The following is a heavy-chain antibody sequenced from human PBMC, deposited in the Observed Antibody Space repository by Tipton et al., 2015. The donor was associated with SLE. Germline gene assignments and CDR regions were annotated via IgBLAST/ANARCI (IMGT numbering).Heavy chain of an antibody. Sequence: GSLRLSCAASGFTFSSYEMNWVRQAPGKGLEWVSYISSSGSTIYYADSVKGRFTISRDNAKNSLYLQMNRLRAEDTAVYYCARGAITISFSYYFDYWGQGTLVTVSS. D-gene: IGHD3-3*01. V-gene: IGHV3-48*03. CDR3: ARGAITISFSYYFDY. CDR1: GFTFSSYE. J-gene: IGHJ4*02. CDR2: ISSSGSTI.